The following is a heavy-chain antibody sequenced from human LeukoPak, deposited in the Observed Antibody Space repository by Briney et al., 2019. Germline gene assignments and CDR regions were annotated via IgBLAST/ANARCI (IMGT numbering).Heavy chain of an antibody. CDR3: ARHDYGDYTREFDP. CDR2: INHSGST. V-gene: IGHV4-34*01. CDR1: GGSFSGYY. Sequence: SETLSLTCAVYGGSFSGYYWSWIRQPPGKGLEWIGEINHSGSTNYNPSLKSRVTISVDTSKNQFSLKLSSVTAADTAVYYCARHDYGDYTREFDPWGQGTLVTVSS. J-gene: IGHJ5*02. D-gene: IGHD4-17*01.